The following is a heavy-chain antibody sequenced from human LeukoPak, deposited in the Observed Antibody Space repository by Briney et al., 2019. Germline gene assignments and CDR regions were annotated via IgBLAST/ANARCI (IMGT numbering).Heavy chain of an antibody. CDR3: ARIPVGETLPYYFDY. CDR1: GYTFTGYY. CDR2: INPNSGGT. J-gene: IGHJ4*02. V-gene: IGHV1-2*02. D-gene: IGHD3-10*01. Sequence: ASVKVSCKASGYTFTGYYMHWVRQAPGQGLEWMGWINPNSGGTNYAQKFQGRVTMTRDTSISTAYMELSRLRSDDSAVYYCARIPVGETLPYYFDYWGQGTLVTVSS.